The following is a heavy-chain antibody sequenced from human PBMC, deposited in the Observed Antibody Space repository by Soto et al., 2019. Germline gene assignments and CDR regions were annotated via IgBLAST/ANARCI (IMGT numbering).Heavy chain of an antibody. D-gene: IGHD6-19*01. V-gene: IGHV3-66*01. J-gene: IGHJ4*02. Sequence: GGSLRLSCAVSGFTVSSNYMSWVRQAPGKGLEWVSVIYSGGSTYYAASVEGRFTISRDNSKNTLYLQMNSLRAEDTAVYYCARGGLRIAVADDFDYWGQGTLVTVSS. CDR1: GFTVSSNY. CDR2: IYSGGST. CDR3: ARGGLRIAVADDFDY.